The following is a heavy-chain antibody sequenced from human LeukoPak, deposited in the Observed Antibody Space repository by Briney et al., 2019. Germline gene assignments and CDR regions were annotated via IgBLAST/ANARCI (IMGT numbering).Heavy chain of an antibody. V-gene: IGHV3-30*18. Sequence: GGSLRLSCVASGFSLSTYGMHWVRQAPGKGLEWVAVISSDGNHYFYVDSVKGRFTISRDNSKNTLYLQMDSLRAEYTAFYYCAKEYRDFSGYDYWGQGTMVAVSS. CDR3: AKEYRDFSGYDY. D-gene: IGHD5-12*01. CDR1: GFSLSTYG. J-gene: IGHJ3*01. CDR2: ISSDGNHY.